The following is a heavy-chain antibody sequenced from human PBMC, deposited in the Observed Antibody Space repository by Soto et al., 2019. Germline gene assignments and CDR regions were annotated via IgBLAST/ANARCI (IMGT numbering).Heavy chain of an antibody. D-gene: IGHD3-3*01. V-gene: IGHV1-69*13. CDR3: ARSNRFSHYFDY. CDR1: GGTFSSYA. Sequence: ASVKVSCKASGGTFSSYAISWVRQAPGQGLEWMGGIIPIFGTANYAQKFQGRVTITADESTSTAYMELSSLRSEDTAVYYCARSNRFSHYFDYWGQGSLVTVSS. CDR2: IIPIFGTA. J-gene: IGHJ4*02.